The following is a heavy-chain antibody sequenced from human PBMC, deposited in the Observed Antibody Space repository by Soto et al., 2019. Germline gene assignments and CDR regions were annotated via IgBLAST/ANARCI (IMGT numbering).Heavy chain of an antibody. CDR1: GGSIRGYH. V-gene: IGHV4-4*07. D-gene: IGHD3-10*01. Sequence: SETLSLTCTVSGGSIRGYHWTWIRQPAGKGLEWIGRIYSSGNTFYNPSLNSRVTMSVDMSKNKFSLNLSSVTAADTALCFCARDHWRPVGGSGSYYIFDYWGQGILVTVSS. J-gene: IGHJ4*02. CDR3: ARDHWRPVGGSGSYYIFDY. CDR2: IYSSGNT.